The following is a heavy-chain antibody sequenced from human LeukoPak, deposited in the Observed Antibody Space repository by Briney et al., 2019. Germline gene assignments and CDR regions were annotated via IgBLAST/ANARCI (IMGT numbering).Heavy chain of an antibody. D-gene: IGHD6-6*01. Sequence: GGSLRLSCAASGFTFRSYAMNWVRQAPGAGLEWVSSISGAGTFIYYADSVKGRFTISRDNANSLFLQMNSLRAEDTAVYYCTRSSIAALAVDSWGQGTLVTVSS. CDR3: TRSSIAALAVDS. V-gene: IGHV3-21*01. CDR1: GFTFRSYA. CDR2: ISGAGTFI. J-gene: IGHJ5*01.